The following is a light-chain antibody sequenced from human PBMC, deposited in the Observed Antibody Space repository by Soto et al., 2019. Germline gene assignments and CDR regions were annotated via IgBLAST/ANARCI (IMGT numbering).Light chain of an antibody. CDR1: STDVGGYNY. V-gene: IGLV2-14*01. J-gene: IGLJ1*01. Sequence: QSVLAQPSSVSGYPGQSITISCTGTSTDVGGYNYVSWYQHHPGKGPKLIIYEVNNRPSGVSDRFSGSKSGNKASLTISNLEAEDESDYYCGSYTSTDTPLVFGTGTKGTVL. CDR2: EVN. CDR3: GSYTSTDTPLV.